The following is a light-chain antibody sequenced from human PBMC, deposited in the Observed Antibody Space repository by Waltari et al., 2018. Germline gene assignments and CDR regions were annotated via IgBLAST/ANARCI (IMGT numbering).Light chain of an antibody. Sequence: DIQMTQSPSSLSASVGDRVTITCRASQSISSYLNWYQQKPGKAPKFLISAASSLQSGVPSRFSGSGSGTEFTLTISSLQPEDFATYYCQQSYSTPPTFGQGTRLETK. CDR2: AAS. J-gene: IGKJ5*01. CDR3: QQSYSTPPT. V-gene: IGKV1-39*01. CDR1: QSISSY.